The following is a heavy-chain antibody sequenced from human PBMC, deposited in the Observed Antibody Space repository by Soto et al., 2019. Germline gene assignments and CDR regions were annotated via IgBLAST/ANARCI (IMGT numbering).Heavy chain of an antibody. J-gene: IGHJ4*02. CDR3: AKGEWADY. Sequence: QVHLVESGGGVVQPGRSLRLSCAASGFTFNSYGMHWVCQAPGKGLEWVAAISNDGSNQYYADSVKGRFTISRDNFKKTLYLQMNSLRAEDTAMYYCAKGEWADYWGQGTLVTVSS. CDR1: GFTFNSYG. D-gene: IGHD2-8*01. V-gene: IGHV3-30*18. CDR2: ISNDGSNQ.